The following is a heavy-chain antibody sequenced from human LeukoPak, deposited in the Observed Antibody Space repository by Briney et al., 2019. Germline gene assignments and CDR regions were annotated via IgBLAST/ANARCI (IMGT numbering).Heavy chain of an antibody. CDR2: ISSSAGTI. J-gene: IGHJ2*01. CDR1: GFTFRDYY. CDR3: ATSVTRRRLDWFIDL. D-gene: IGHD4-17*01. V-gene: IGHV3-11*04. Sequence: PGGSLRLSCAASGFTFRDYYMSWIRQPPAKGLEWISYISSSAGTIHYVDSVKGRFTISSDNAKKSLYLQMDSLTVEDTAVYYCATSVTRRRLDWFIDLWGRGTLVSVSS.